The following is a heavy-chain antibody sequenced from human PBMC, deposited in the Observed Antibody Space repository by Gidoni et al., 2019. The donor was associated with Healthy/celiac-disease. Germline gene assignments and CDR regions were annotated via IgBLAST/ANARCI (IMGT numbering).Heavy chain of an antibody. CDR3: AGGISWGWFDY. V-gene: IGHV3-48*03. D-gene: IGHD2-15*01. CDR1: GFTFRSYE. J-gene: IGHJ4*02. CDR2: HSSGGCTI. Sequence: EVQLVESGGGLVQPGGSLRLPRAASGFTFRSYEMNWVRQAPGKGLELVSYHSSGGCTIYYADSVKGRFAISRNNAKNSLYLQMNSLRAGDTAVYYCAGGISWGWFDYWGQGTLVTVSS.